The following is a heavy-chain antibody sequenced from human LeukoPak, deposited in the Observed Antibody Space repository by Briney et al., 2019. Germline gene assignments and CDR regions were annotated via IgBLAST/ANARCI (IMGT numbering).Heavy chain of an antibody. CDR2: ISYDGSNK. V-gene: IGHV3-30*18. Sequence: SGRSLRLSCAASGFTFSSYGMHWVRQAPGKGLEWVAVISYDGSNKYYADSVKGRFTISRDNSKNTLYLQMNSLRAEDTAVYYCAKDRDIVVVTMTFDIWGQGTMVTVSS. CDR3: AKDRDIVVVTMTFDI. CDR1: GFTFSSYG. D-gene: IGHD2-21*02. J-gene: IGHJ3*02.